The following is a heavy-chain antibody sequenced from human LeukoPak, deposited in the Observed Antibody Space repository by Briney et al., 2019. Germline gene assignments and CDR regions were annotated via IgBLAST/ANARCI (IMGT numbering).Heavy chain of an antibody. CDR3: AKYPGASGDSYYFDY. D-gene: IGHD4-17*01. CDR1: GGSVTTYH. J-gene: IGHJ4*02. V-gene: IGHV4-59*02. CDR2: IYYSGSI. Sequence: SETLSLTCTVSGGSVTTYHWSWIRQPPGKGREWIGYIYYSGSINYNPSLNSRVTISLDTSKNEFSLKLRSVTAADTAVYYCAKYPGASGDSYYFDYWGQGTRVTVSS.